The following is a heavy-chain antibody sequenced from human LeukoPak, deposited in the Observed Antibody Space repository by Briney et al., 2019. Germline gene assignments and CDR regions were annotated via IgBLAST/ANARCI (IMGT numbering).Heavy chain of an antibody. CDR1: GFTFSSYS. Sequence: PGGSLRLSCAASGFTFSSYSMNWVRQAPGKGLEWVSYISSSSNTIYYADSVKGRFAISRDNAKNSQYLQMNSLRAEDTAVYYCARMATPYSSLWYPYEFWGQGTLVTVSS. D-gene: IGHD6-13*01. CDR2: ISSSSNTI. V-gene: IGHV3-48*01. J-gene: IGHJ4*02. CDR3: ARMATPYSSLWYPYEF.